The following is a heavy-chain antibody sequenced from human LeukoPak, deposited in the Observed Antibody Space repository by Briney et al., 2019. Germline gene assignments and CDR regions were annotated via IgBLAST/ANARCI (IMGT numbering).Heavy chain of an antibody. J-gene: IGHJ4*02. CDR2: IYYSGST. CDR1: GGXISSGGYY. D-gene: IGHD4-17*01. V-gene: IGHV4-31*03. Sequence: PSQTLSLTCTVSGGXISSGGYYWSWIRQHPGKGLEWIGYIYYSGSTYYNPSLKSRVTISVDTSKNQFSLKLSSVTAADTAVYYCARGREATVTTFDYWGQGTLVTVSS. CDR3: ARGREATVTTFDY.